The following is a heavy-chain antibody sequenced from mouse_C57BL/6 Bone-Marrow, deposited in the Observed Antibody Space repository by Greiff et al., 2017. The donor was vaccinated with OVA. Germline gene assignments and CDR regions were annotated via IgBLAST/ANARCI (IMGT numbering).Heavy chain of an antibody. CDR3: ARVPDWYFDV. Sequence: QVQLKQSGAELARPGASVKLSCKASGYTFTSYGISWVKQRTGQGLEWIGEIYPRSGNTYYNEKFKGKATLTADKSSSTAYMELRSLTSEDSAVYFCARVPDWYFDVWGTGTTVTVSS. CDR1: GYTFTSYG. CDR2: IYPRSGNT. J-gene: IGHJ1*03. V-gene: IGHV1-81*01.